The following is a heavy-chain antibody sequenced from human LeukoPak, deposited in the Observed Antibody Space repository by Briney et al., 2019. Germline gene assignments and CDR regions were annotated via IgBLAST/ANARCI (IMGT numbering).Heavy chain of an antibody. CDR1: GGTFCSYT. V-gene: IGHV1-69*02. CDR3: ALEGMATLDAFDI. D-gene: IGHD5-24*01. CDR2: IIPILGIA. Sequence: SVKVSCKASGGTFCSYTISWVRQAPGQGLEWMGRIIPILGIANYAQKFQGRVTITADKSTSTAYMELSSLRSEDTAVYYCALEGMATLDAFDIWGQGTMVTVSS. J-gene: IGHJ3*02.